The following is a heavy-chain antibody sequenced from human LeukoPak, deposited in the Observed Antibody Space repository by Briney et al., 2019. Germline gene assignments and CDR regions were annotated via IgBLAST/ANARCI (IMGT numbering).Heavy chain of an antibody. CDR2: IYYSGTI. CDR3: ARAIETYYDDWIGTYYMDV. V-gene: IGHV4-31*03. Sequence: SETLSLTCTVSGGSISTGGYHWSWIRQHPGKGLEWIGYIYYSGTIYYNPSLKSRLTISVDTSKNQFSLKLSSVTAADTAVYYCARAIETYYDDWIGTYYMDVWGKGTTVTVSS. D-gene: IGHD3-3*01. CDR1: GGSISTGGYH. J-gene: IGHJ6*03.